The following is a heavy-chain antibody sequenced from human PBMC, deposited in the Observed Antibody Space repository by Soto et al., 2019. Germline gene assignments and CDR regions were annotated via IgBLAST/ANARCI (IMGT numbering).Heavy chain of an antibody. V-gene: IGHV3-15*01. CDR1: GFTFSNAW. D-gene: IGHD3-16*02. CDR3: TGGYIWGSYLTKTALDN. Sequence: EVQLVESGGGLVKPGGSLRLTCAASGFTFSNAWMSWVRQAPGKGLEWVGRIKGKSDYGTTDYAAPVKGRFTISRDDSENTLYLEMNSLKTEDTAVYYCTGGYIWGSYLTKTALDNWGQGTLVTVSS. J-gene: IGHJ4*02. CDR2: IKGKSDYGTT.